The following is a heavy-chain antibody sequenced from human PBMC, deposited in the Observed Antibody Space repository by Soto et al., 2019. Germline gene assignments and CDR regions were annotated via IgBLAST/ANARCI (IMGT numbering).Heavy chain of an antibody. CDR1: GGSISSGDYY. CDR2: IYYSGST. CDR3: ARDAGYCSGGSCYGYGMDV. V-gene: IGHV4-30-4*01. J-gene: IGHJ6*02. D-gene: IGHD2-15*01. Sequence: QVQLQESGPGLVKPSQTLSLTCTVSGGSISSGDYYWSWIRQPPGKGLEWIGYIYYSGSTYYNPSLQSRVTISVDTSKNQFSLKLSSVTAADTAVYYCARDAGYCSGGSCYGYGMDVWGQGTTVTVSS.